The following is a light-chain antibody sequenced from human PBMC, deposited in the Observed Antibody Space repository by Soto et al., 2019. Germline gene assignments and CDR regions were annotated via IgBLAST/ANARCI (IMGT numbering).Light chain of an antibody. V-gene: IGLV2-14*01. CDR3: SSYSSSGTLFV. CDR2: EVT. J-gene: IGLJ1*01. CDR1: SSDIGDYDY. Sequence: QSVLTQPASVSGSPGQSITISCTGTSSDIGDYDYVSWYQHLPGKAPKLLIYEVTTRPSGVSTRFSGSKSGNTASLTISGLQAEDEADYHCSSYSSSGTLFVFGTGTKVTVL.